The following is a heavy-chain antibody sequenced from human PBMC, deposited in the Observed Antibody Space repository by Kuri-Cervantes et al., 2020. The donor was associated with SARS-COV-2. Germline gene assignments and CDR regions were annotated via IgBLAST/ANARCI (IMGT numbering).Heavy chain of an antibody. Sequence: GESLKISCAASGFTFSGQWIDWVRQAPGKGLVWVSRINTVGSYTNNADSVKGRFTLSRDNSKNTLFLQMNSLRVEDTAVYYCVRDGDHWNFDYWGQGTLVTVSS. CDR3: VRDGDHWNFDY. CDR1: GFTFSGQW. D-gene: IGHD1-1*01. V-gene: IGHV3-74*01. CDR2: INTVGSYT. J-gene: IGHJ4*02.